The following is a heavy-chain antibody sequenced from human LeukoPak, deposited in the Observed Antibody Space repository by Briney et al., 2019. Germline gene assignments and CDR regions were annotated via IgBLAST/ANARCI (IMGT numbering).Heavy chain of an antibody. CDR3: ARAYGDYDGWFDP. CDR1: GFTVSSNY. CDR2: IYSGGST. Sequence: GGSLRLSCAASGFTVSSNYMSWVRQAPGKRLEWVSVIYSGGSTYYADSVKGRFTISRHNSKNTLYLQMNSLRAEDTAVYYCARAYGDYDGWFDPWGQGTLVTVSS. V-gene: IGHV3-53*04. D-gene: IGHD4-17*01. J-gene: IGHJ5*02.